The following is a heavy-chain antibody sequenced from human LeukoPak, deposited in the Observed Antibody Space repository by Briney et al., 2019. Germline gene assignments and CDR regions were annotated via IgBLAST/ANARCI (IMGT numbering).Heavy chain of an antibody. D-gene: IGHD5-18*01. V-gene: IGHV3-13*01. J-gene: IGHJ6*03. CDR3: ARAIRGYSYGYYYYMDV. CDR1: GFTFSSYD. Sequence: GGSLRLSCAASGFTFSSYDMHWVRQATGKGLEWVSAIGTAGDTYYPGSVKGRFTISRENAKNSLYLQMNSLRAGDTAVYYCARAIRGYSYGYYYYMDVWGKGTTVTISS. CDR2: IGTAGDT.